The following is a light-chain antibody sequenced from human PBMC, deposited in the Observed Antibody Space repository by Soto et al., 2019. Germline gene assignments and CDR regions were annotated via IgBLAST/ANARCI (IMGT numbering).Light chain of an antibody. J-gene: IGKJ2*01. CDR3: QQTYTTPYT. V-gene: IGKV1-39*01. Sequence: DIQMTQSPSSLSASVGDRVTITCRTSQNIIKYLNWYQQKPGKAPKFLIYGASTLQTGVPSRFSGGGSGTDFTLTISSLQPEDFATYYCQQTYTTPYTFGRGPSWTSN. CDR1: QNIIKY. CDR2: GAS.